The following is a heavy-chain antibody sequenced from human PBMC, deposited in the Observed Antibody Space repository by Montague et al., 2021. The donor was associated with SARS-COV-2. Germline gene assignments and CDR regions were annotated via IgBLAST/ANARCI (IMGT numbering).Heavy chain of an antibody. Sequence: SETLSLTCTVSGGSMSTVNYYWGWVRQTPGKGLDWVGSISYSGATYYNPSLETRVSISRDTSKSQFSLELGSVTAADTAVYYCARERQEVGIYFDPWGHGTLVTVSS. CDR1: GGSMSTVNYY. D-gene: IGHD1-1*01. CDR2: ISYSGAT. J-gene: IGHJ5*02. CDR3: ARERQEVGIYFDP. V-gene: IGHV4-39*07.